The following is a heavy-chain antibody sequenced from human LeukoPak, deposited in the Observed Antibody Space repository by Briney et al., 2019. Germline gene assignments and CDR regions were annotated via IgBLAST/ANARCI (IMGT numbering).Heavy chain of an antibody. J-gene: IGHJ4*02. CDR2: ISNDGGGT. Sequence: GWSLRLSCSASGFIFNNYGLMWVRQAPGKGLEWVSVISNDGGGTTYADFVKGRFTISRDNSKNPLSLQMNSLRPEDTALYYCAKGNSGYLAELWGQGTVVTVSS. D-gene: IGHD3-22*01. V-gene: IGHV3-23*01. CDR1: GFIFNNYG. CDR3: AKGNSGYLAEL.